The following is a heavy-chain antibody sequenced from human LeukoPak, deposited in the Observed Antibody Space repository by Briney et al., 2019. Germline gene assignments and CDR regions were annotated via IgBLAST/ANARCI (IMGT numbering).Heavy chain of an antibody. Sequence: PGGSLRLSCAASGFTFSSYAMSWVRQAPGKGLEWVSAISGSGDSTHYADSVKGRFTISRDNSKNTLYLQMNSLRAEDTAVYYCAKDLGSCGFYWGQGTLVTVSS. J-gene: IGHJ4*02. V-gene: IGHV3-23*01. CDR3: AKDLGSCGFY. CDR2: ISGSGDST. CDR1: GFTFSSYA. D-gene: IGHD5-18*01.